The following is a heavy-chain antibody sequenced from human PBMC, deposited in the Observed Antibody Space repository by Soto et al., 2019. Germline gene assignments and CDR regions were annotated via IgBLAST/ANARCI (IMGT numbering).Heavy chain of an antibody. CDR1: GFTFSSYW. V-gene: IGHV3-74*03. J-gene: IGHJ4*02. D-gene: IGHD3-16*01. Sequence: EMQLVESGGGLVQPGGSLRLSCVASGFTFSSYWMHWVRQDPEMGLAWVSSINNDGTATQYADSVKGRFTVSRDNTKNTLYLQMTSLRVEDTAVYYCAKDLSWGQCDSWDQGTLVTVSS. CDR3: AKDLSWGQCDS. CDR2: INNDGTAT.